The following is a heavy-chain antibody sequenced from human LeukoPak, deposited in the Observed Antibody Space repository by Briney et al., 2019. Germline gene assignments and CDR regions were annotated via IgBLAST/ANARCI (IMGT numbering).Heavy chain of an antibody. J-gene: IGHJ4*02. CDR3: ARRNDILTGYYSNFDF. Sequence: PSETLSLTCTVSGGSISSSSYYWGWIRQPPGKGLEWLASVYYSGSTYYNPPLKGRATISADTSRSQSSLKLSSVTAADTAVYYCARRNDILTGYYSNFDFWGQGTLVTVSS. CDR1: GGSISSSSYY. V-gene: IGHV4-39*01. CDR2: VYYSGST. D-gene: IGHD3-9*01.